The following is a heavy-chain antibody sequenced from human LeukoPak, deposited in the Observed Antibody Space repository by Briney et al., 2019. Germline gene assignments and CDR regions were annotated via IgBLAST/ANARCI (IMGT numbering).Heavy chain of an antibody. D-gene: IGHD3-9*01. V-gene: IGHV3-74*01. CDR3: ARHYDILTGYSAYYYYYGMDV. Sequence: GGSLRLSCAASGLTFSDFWMHWVRQPPGKGLVWVALVKGDGRTTIYADSVKGRFTISRHNSKNTLYLQMNSLRAEDTAVYYCARHYDILTGYSAYYYYYGMDVWGQGTTVTVSS. CDR1: GLTFSDFW. J-gene: IGHJ6*02. CDR2: VKGDGRTT.